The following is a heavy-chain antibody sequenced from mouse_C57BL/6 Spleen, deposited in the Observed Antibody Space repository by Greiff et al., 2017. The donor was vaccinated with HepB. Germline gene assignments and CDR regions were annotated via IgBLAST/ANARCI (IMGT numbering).Heavy chain of an antibody. CDR1: GYTFTSYW. J-gene: IGHJ4*01. D-gene: IGHD1-1*01. CDR3: ARSYYYGSRYAMDY. Sequence: QVQLQQPGAELVKPGASVKMSCKASGYTFTSYWITWVKQRPGQGLEWIGDIYPGSGSTNYNEKFKSKATLTVDTSSSTASMQLSSLTSEDSAVYYCARSYYYGSRYAMDYWGQGTSVTVSS. V-gene: IGHV1-55*01. CDR2: IYPGSGST.